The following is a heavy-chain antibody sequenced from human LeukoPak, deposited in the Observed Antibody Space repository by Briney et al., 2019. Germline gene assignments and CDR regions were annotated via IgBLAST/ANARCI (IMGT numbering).Heavy chain of an antibody. CDR3: ARDPRITMTG. J-gene: IGHJ4*02. D-gene: IGHD3-22*01. Sequence: GGSLRLSCAASGFTFSSYWMHWVRQAPGKGRVWVSRISSDGSSTSYADSVKGRFTISRDNAKHTLYLQMNSLRAEDTAVYYCARDPRITMTGWGQGTLVTVSS. CDR1: GFTFSSYW. CDR2: ISSDGSST. V-gene: IGHV3-74*01.